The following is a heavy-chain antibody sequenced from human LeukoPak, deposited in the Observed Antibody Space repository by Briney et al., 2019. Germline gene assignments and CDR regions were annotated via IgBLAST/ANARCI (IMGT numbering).Heavy chain of an antibody. D-gene: IGHD2-2*01. CDR1: GFIFSDYY. V-gene: IGHV3-23*01. Sequence: GGSLRLSCTASGFIFSDYYMSWIRQAPGKGLEWVSAISGSGGSTYYADSVKGRFTISRDNSKNTLYLQMNSLRAEDTAVYYCAKEAGCSSTSCYLYYYYYGMDVWGQGTTVTVSS. CDR2: ISGSGGST. J-gene: IGHJ6*02. CDR3: AKEAGCSSTSCYLYYYYYGMDV.